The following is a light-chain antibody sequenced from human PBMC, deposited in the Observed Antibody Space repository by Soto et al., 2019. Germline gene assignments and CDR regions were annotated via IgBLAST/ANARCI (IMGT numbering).Light chain of an antibody. CDR2: DAS. CDR1: QSISSW. J-gene: IGKJ2*01. Sequence: MTQSPATLSVSPGERATLSCRASQSISSWLAWYQQKPGKAPKLLIYDASSLESGVPSRFSGSGSGTEFTLTISSLQPDDFATYYCQQYNSYPYTFGQGTKLEIK. CDR3: QQYNSYPYT. V-gene: IGKV1-5*01.